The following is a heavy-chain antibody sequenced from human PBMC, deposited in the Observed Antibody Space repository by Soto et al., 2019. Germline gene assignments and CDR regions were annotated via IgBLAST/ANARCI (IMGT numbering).Heavy chain of an antibody. CDR2: IHSGGSRI. CDR3: ARDGTTETTNYHYAMDV. J-gene: IGHJ6*02. V-gene: IGHV3-48*03. CDR1: GFTFNTYH. Sequence: EVQLVESGGGLVQPGGSLILSCAASGFTFNTYHMNWVRQAPGKGLEWVSYIHSGGSRIYYADSVKGRFTISRDNSKNPLFLQMNRLRAEDTAVYYCARDGTTETTNYHYAMDVWGQGTTVTVSS. D-gene: IGHD4-17*01.